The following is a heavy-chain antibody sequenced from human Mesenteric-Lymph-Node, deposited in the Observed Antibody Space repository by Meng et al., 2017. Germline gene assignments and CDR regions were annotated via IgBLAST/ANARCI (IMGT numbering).Heavy chain of an antibody. CDR3: ARFLEPGIAVADDGGDY. J-gene: IGHJ4*02. D-gene: IGHD6-19*01. CDR1: GFTFSSYW. V-gene: IGHV3-7*01. CDR2: IKQDGSEK. Sequence: GGSLRLSCAASGFTFSSYWMSWVRQAPGKGLEWVANIKQDGSEKYYVDSVKGRFTISRDNSKNTLYLQMNSLRAEDTAVYYCARFLEPGIAVADDGGDYWGQGTLVTVSS.